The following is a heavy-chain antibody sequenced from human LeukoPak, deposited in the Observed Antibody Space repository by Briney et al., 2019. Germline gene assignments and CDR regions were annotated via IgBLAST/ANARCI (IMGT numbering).Heavy chain of an antibody. D-gene: IGHD4-17*01. V-gene: IGHV1-2*02. CDR1: GYTFTGYY. Sequence: VASVKVSCKASGYTFTGYYMHWVRQAPGQGLEWMGWINPNSGGTNYAQKFQGRVTMTRDTSISTAYMELSRLRSDDTAVYYCASWGLYGDYRSRDAFDIWGQGTMVTVSS. CDR3: ASWGLYGDYRSRDAFDI. CDR2: INPNSGGT. J-gene: IGHJ3*02.